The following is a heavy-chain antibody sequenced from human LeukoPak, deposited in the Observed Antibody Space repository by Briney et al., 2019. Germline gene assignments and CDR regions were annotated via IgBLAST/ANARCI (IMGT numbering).Heavy chain of an antibody. D-gene: IGHD2-2*01. CDR3: AGVVPAGPFDY. CDR2: ISYDGGNK. Sequence: GRSLRLSCAASGFTFSSYGMHWVRQAPGKGLEWVAVISYDGGNKYYADSVKGRFTISRDNSKNTLYLQMNSLRAEDTAVYYCAGVVPAGPFDYWGQGTLVTVSS. V-gene: IGHV3-30*03. J-gene: IGHJ4*02. CDR1: GFTFSSYG.